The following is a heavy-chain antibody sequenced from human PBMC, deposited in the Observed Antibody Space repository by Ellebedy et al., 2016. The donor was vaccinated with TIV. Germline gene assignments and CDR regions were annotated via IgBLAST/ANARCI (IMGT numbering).Heavy chain of an antibody. CDR3: ARHGQFDY. J-gene: IGHJ4*02. CDR1: GGSISSNIHY. CDR2: ISNTGTT. Sequence: SETLSLTXTFFGGSISSNIHYWGWIRQPPGKGLEWIGAISNTGTTHYNESLKSRVTLSVDTSKNQFSLKLTSVTATDTAVYYCARHGQFDYWGQGTLVIVSS. V-gene: IGHV4-39*01.